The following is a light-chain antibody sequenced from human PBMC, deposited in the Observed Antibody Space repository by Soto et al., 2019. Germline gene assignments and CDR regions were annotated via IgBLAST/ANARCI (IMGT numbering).Light chain of an antibody. CDR3: QQYNSLWT. V-gene: IGKV1-5*03. CDR2: KAS. CDR1: QSISKW. J-gene: IGKJ1*01. Sequence: DIQMTLSPSTLSEYVGERVTITCRSSQSISKWLAWYQQKPGKAPKLLIYKASNVESGVPSRFSGGGSGTEFTLTISSLQPDDFATYYCQQYNSLWTFGQGTKVDIK.